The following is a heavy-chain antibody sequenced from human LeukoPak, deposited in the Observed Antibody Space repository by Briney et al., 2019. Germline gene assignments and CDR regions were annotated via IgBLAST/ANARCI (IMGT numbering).Heavy chain of an antibody. CDR3: ANRGVGGPATIDC. CDR2: ISDSGTRT. V-gene: IGHV3-23*01. Sequence: PGGSLRLSCAASGFTFSSSSMGWFRQAPGKGLEWVSAISDSGTRTYYADPVKGRFTISRDNSKNTPFLQMNSLRADDTAVYFCANRGVGGPATIDCWGQGTLVTVSS. J-gene: IGHJ4*02. D-gene: IGHD5-12*01. CDR1: GFTFSSSS.